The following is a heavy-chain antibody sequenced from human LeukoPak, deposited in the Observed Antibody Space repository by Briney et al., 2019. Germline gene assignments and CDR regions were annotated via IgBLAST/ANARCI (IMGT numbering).Heavy chain of an antibody. CDR3: ARTLISSWSNDAFDI. J-gene: IGHJ3*02. CDR2: INHSGST. CDR1: GGSFSGYY. D-gene: IGHD6-13*01. V-gene: IGHV4-34*01. Sequence: SETLSLTCAVYGGSFSGYYWSWIRQPPGKGLEWIGEINHSGSTNYNPSLKSRVTISVDTSKNQFSLKLSSVTAADTAVYYCARTLISSWSNDAFDIWGQGTMVTVSS.